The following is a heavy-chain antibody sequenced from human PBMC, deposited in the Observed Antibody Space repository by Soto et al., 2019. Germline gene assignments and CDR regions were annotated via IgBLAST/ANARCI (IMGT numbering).Heavy chain of an antibody. V-gene: IGHV3-33*06. J-gene: IGHJ4*02. CDR2: VLLDGSNE. CDR1: GFTFSDFTTYA. D-gene: IGHD3-10*01. CDR3: AKQGHGSGSYYEP. Sequence: PGGSLRLSCAASGFTFSDFTTYAVHWVRQAPGQGLEWVAVVLLDGSNEYYTESVKGRFTIARDISKNTLYLQMNSLRAEDTAVYYCAKQGHGSGSYYEPWGQGTLVTVSS.